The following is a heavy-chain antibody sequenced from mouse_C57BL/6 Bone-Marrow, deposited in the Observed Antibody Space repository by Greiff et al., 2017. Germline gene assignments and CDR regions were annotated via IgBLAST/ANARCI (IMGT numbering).Heavy chain of an antibody. CDR1: GYTFTSYT. V-gene: IGHV1-4*01. J-gene: IGHJ1*03. Sequence: VQLQQSGAELARPGASVKMSCKASGYTFTSYTMPWVKQRPGQGLEWIGYINPSSGYTKYNQKFKDKATLTADKSSSTAYMQLSSLTSEDSAVYYCARGLLRSYFDVWGTGTTVTVSS. CDR2: INPSSGYT. D-gene: IGHD2-3*01. CDR3: ARGLLRSYFDV.